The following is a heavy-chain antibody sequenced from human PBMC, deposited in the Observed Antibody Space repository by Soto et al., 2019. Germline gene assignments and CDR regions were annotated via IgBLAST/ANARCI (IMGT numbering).Heavy chain of an antibody. CDR1: GFIFSTYS. CDR3: AKETLGYCSSGSCRIDY. D-gene: IGHD2-15*01. CDR2: ISSSSSTI. J-gene: IGHJ4*02. Sequence: GGSLRLSCAASGFIFSTYSMNWVRQGPGKGLEWVSYISSSSSTIFYTDSVKGRFTVSRDNAKNTLYLQMNSLRAEDTAVYYCAKETLGYCSSGSCRIDYWGQGTLVTVSS. V-gene: IGHV3-48*01.